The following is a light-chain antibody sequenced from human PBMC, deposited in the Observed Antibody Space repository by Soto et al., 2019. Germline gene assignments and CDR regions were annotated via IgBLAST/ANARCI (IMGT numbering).Light chain of an antibody. CDR2: EGT. V-gene: IGLV2-23*01. CDR3: CSYAGSSIVV. Sequence: QSVLTQPASVSGSPGQSITISCTATSSDVATYNLVSWYQQHPGKVPKLIIYEGTYRPSGVSNRFSGSKSGNTASLTISGLQAEDEADYYCCSYAGSSIVVFGGGTKVTFL. CDR1: SSDVATYNL. J-gene: IGLJ2*01.